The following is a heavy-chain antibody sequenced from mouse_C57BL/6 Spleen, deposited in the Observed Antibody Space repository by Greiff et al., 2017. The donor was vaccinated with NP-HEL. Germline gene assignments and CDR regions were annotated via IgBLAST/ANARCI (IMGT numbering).Heavy chain of an antibody. J-gene: IGHJ2*01. CDR1: GYSITSGYY. Sequence: EVQVVESGPGLVKPSQSLSLTCSVTGYSITSGYYWNWIRQFPGNKLEWMGYISYDGSNNYNPSLKNRISITRDTSKNQFFLKLNSVTTEDTATYYCARETMITTYYFDYWGQGTTLTVSS. D-gene: IGHD2-4*01. V-gene: IGHV3-6*01. CDR3: ARETMITTYYFDY. CDR2: ISYDGSN.